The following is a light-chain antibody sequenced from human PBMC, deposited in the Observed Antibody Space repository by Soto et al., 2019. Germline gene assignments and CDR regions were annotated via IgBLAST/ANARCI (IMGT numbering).Light chain of an antibody. V-gene: IGKV3-20*01. CDR3: QQYDSSPYT. J-gene: IGKJ2*01. CDR1: QSVSRSY. CDR2: IAS. Sequence: EVVLTQSPGTLSLSPGERATLSCWASQSVSRSYLAWYQQKPGQAPRLLIYIASSRATGIPDRFSGSGSGTDFTLTISRLEPEDFAMYYCQQYDSSPYTFGQGTKLEIK.